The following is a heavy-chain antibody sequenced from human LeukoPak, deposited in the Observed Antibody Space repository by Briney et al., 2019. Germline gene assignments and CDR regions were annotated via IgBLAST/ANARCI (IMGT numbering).Heavy chain of an antibody. CDR2: INPNGDVT. CDR1: GYTFSGYY. Sequence: ASVKVSCKASGYTFSGYYVHWVRQAPGQGLEWMGRINPNGDVTNYAQNFQGWVTLTRDTSISTAYMELSRLRSDDTAVYYCATGDYFDVWGQGTLVTVS. V-gene: IGHV1-2*04. CDR3: ATGDYFDV. J-gene: IGHJ4*02.